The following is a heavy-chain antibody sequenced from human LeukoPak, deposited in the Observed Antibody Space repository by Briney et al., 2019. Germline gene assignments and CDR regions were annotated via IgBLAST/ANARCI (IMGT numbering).Heavy chain of an antibody. V-gene: IGHV3-21*01. Sequence: KSGGSLRLSCAASGFTFSDYNMNWVRQAPGKGLEWVSSISNSDDYIWYADSVKGRFTISRDNAKNSLYLEMNSLRAEDTAVYYCARDGPPTHPRVLHYLEWLPYWGQGTLVTVSS. D-gene: IGHD3-3*01. CDR2: ISNSDDYI. CDR3: ARDGPPTHPRVLHYLEWLPY. CDR1: GFTFSDYN. J-gene: IGHJ4*02.